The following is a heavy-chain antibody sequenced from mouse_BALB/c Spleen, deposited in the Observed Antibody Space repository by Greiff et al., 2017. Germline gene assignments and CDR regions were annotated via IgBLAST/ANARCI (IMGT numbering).Heavy chain of an antibody. Sequence: VKLMESGPGLVAPSQSLSITCTVSGFSLTSYGVHWVRQPPGKGLEWLGVIWAGGSTNYNSALMSRLSISKDNSKSQVFLKMNSLQTDDTAMYYCARDLGRGYYFDYWGQGTTLTVSS. CDR2: IWAGGST. J-gene: IGHJ2*01. CDR1: GFSLTSYG. D-gene: IGHD4-1*01. V-gene: IGHV2-9*02. CDR3: ARDLGRGYYFDY.